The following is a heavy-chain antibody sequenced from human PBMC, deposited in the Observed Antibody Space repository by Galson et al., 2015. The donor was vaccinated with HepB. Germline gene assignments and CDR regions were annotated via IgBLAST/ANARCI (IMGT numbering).Heavy chain of an antibody. V-gene: IGHV3-23*01. CDR1: GFTFSSYA. J-gene: IGHJ4*02. CDR2: IRGSGGST. D-gene: IGHD5-12*01. Sequence: SLRLSCAASGFTFSSYAMSWVRQAPGKGLEWVSAIRGSGGSTCYADSVKGRFTISRDNSKNTLYLQMNSLRAEDTAVYYCAKVWSGYQKSTLFDYWGQGTLVTVSS. CDR3: AKVWSGYQKSTLFDY.